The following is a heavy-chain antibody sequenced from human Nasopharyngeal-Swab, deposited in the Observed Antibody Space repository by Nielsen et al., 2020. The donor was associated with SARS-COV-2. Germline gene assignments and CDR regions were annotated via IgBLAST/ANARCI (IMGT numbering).Heavy chain of an antibody. CDR1: GGSFSDFY. CDR3: ARGGYGPHGYYYIDV. D-gene: IGHD3-16*01. V-gene: IGHV4-34*01. CDR2: INHRGNT. Sequence: SETLSLTCSVYGGSFSDFYWSWIRQSAGKGLEWIGEINHRGNTNSNPSLKSRVTMSVDTSKNQFSLKLSSVTAADTAVYYCARGGYGPHGYYYIDVWGKGTTVTVSS. J-gene: IGHJ6*03.